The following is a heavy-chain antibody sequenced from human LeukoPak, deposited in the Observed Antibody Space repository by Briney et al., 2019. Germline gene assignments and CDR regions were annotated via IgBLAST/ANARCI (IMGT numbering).Heavy chain of an antibody. Sequence: GGSLRLSCAASGFTFSSYGMHWVRQAPGKGLEWVAFIRYDGSNKYYVDSVKGRFTISRDNSKNTLYLQMNSLRAEDTAVYYCAKDLGYSNFYFDYWGQGTLVTVSS. D-gene: IGHD4-11*01. J-gene: IGHJ4*02. CDR2: IRYDGSNK. CDR1: GFTFSSYG. CDR3: AKDLGYSNFYFDY. V-gene: IGHV3-30*02.